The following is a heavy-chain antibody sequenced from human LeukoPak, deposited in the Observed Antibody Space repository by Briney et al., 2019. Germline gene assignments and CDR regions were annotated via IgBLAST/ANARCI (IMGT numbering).Heavy chain of an antibody. V-gene: IGHV4-34*01. Sequence: PSETLSLTCAVYGGSFSGYYWSWIRQPPGKGLEWIGEINHSGSTNYNPSLKSRVTISVDTSKNQFSLKLSSVTAADTAVYYCASTPRITMVRGVIKDYWGQGTLVTVSS. CDR1: GGSFSGYY. D-gene: IGHD3-10*01. CDR2: INHSGST. CDR3: ASTPRITMVRGVIKDY. J-gene: IGHJ4*02.